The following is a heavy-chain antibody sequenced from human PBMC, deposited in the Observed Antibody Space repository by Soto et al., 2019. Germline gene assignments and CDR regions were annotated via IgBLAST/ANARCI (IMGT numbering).Heavy chain of an antibody. Sequence: GSLRLSCAASGLTVSSNYMNWVRQAPGKGLEWIGSIYYTGNTYYNPSLKSRVTISVDTSKNQFSLKLGSVTAADTAVYYCARYVKRYSSPPGPLEDWGLGTLVTVAS. CDR2: IYYTGNT. V-gene: IGHV4-59*05. CDR3: ARYVKRYSSPPGPLED. D-gene: IGHD6-13*01. CDR1: GLTVSSNY. J-gene: IGHJ4*02.